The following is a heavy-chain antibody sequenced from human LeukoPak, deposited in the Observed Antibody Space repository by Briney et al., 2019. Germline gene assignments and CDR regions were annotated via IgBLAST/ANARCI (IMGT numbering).Heavy chain of an antibody. J-gene: IGHJ4*02. Sequence: GGSLRLSCAASGLTVSSNYMGWVRQAPGNGLDWVSVIYSGGSAYYAESVKGRFTISRDSSKNTLHLQMNSLTAEDTAVYYCARGSSLAAVARGFDYWGQGNLVTVSP. CDR3: ARGSSLAAVARGFDY. V-gene: IGHV3-66*02. CDR2: IYSGGSA. D-gene: IGHD6-19*01. CDR1: GLTVSSNY.